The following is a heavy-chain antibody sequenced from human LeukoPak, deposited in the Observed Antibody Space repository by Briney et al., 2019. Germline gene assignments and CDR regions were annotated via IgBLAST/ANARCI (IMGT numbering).Heavy chain of an antibody. CDR2: ISNGGSTT. J-gene: IGHJ4*02. CDR1: GFTFTSYG. Sequence: GGSLRLSCAGSGFTFTSYGIHWVRQAPGKGLDWVAVISNGGSTTYYADSVKGRFTISRDNSESTLYLQMNSLRADDTAVYYCAREGLPVAGYYFDHWGQGILVTVSS. D-gene: IGHD6-19*01. V-gene: IGHV3-30*03. CDR3: AREGLPVAGYYFDH.